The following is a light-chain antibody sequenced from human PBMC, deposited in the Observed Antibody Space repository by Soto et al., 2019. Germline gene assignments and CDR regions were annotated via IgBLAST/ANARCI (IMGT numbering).Light chain of an antibody. CDR2: HAS. CDR1: QTVTN. V-gene: IGKV3-11*01. J-gene: IGKJ4*01. CDR3: QQYSSWLRS. Sequence: EVVLTQSPATLSLSPGEGASLSCRASQTVTNLAWYQHKPGQAPRLLINHASTRATGIPARFSGSGSGTDFTLSISSLEPEDFAVYYCQQYSSWLRSFGGGTRVDIK.